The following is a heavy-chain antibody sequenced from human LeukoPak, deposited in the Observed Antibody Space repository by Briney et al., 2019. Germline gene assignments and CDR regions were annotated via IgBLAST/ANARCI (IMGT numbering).Heavy chain of an antibody. CDR2: IYYTGNT. CDR1: GGSISGHY. D-gene: IGHD6-19*01. V-gene: IGHV4-59*11. Sequence: PSETLSLTCTVSGGSISGHYWTWLRQPPGKGLEGIGYIYYTGNTNYNPSLKSRVTISVDTSKNQFSLELSSVTAADTAVYYCARDGFGSSGWYSYNWFDPWGQGTLVTVSS. J-gene: IGHJ5*02. CDR3: ARDGFGSSGWYSYNWFDP.